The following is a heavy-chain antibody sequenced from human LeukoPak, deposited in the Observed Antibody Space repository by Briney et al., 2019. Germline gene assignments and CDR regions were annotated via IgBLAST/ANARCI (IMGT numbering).Heavy chain of an antibody. CDR2: ISSSGSTI. V-gene: IGHV3-11*04. J-gene: IGHJ4*02. Sequence: GGSLRLSCAASGFTFSDYYMSWIRQAPGKGLEWVSYISSSGSTIYYADSVKGRFTISRDNAKNSLYLQMNSLRAEDTAVYYCARLVTRDLTGYLRTDYFDYWGQGTLVTVSS. CDR1: GFTFSDYY. CDR3: ARLVTRDLTGYLRTDYFDY. D-gene: IGHD3-9*01.